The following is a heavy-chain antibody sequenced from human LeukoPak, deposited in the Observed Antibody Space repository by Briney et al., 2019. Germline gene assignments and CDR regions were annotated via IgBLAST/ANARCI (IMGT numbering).Heavy chain of an antibody. D-gene: IGHD3-10*01. V-gene: IGHV3-64D*06. J-gene: IGHJ4*02. CDR1: GFTFNNYA. CDR2: ITSDGGTT. CDR3: VKDLTGSGDY. Sequence: PGGSLRLSCSASGFTFNNYAMHRVRQAPGKGLEYVSAITSDGGTTYYGDSVRGRFTISRDNSKNTVYLQMGSLRPEDTAVYYCVKDLTGSGDYWGQGTLVTVSS.